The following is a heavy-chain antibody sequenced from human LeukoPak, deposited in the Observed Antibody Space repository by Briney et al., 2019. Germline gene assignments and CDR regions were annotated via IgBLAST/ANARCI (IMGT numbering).Heavy chain of an antibody. V-gene: IGHV3-23*01. CDR3: AKGVEDSGIYYYYYMDD. CDR2: VSGSGVST. D-gene: IGHD2-15*01. CDR1: GFTFSSYTFSTYA. J-gene: IGHJ6*03. Sequence: PGGSLRLSCAASGFTFSSYTFSTYAMSWVRQAPGKGLEWVSAVSGSGVSTYYADSVKGRFTISRDNSKNTLYLQMNGLRAEDTAVYYCAKGVEDSGIYYYYYMDDWGKGTTVTVSS.